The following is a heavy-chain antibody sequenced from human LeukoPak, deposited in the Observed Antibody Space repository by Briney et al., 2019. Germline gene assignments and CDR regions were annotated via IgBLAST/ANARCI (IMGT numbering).Heavy chain of an antibody. V-gene: IGHV4-59*01. CDR3: ARGRVSSSTWYSTYYYYFYMDV. CDR2: VDHTGST. D-gene: IGHD1-1*01. Sequence: SETLSLTCSVSDDSITMYYWTWIRQPPGKGLEWIGYVDHTGSTNFNSSLNGRVSISRDTTKNLFSLRLRSVTAADTAVYFCARGRVSSSTWYSTYYYYFYMDVWGKGTTVTISS. CDR1: DDSITMYY. J-gene: IGHJ6*03.